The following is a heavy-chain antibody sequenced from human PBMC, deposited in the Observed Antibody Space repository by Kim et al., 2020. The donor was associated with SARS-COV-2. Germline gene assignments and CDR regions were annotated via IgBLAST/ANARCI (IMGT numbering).Heavy chain of an antibody. CDR1: GFTFSSYW. J-gene: IGHJ5*02. V-gene: IGHV3-74*01. CDR3: ASQVLGFGELPQFLPFDP. CDR2: INSDGSST. Sequence: GGSLRLSCAASGFTFSSYWMHWVRQAPGKGLVWVSRINSDGSSTSYADSVKGRFTISRDNAKNTLYLQMNSLRAEDTAVYYCASQVLGFGELPQFLPFDPWGQGTLVTVSS. D-gene: IGHD3-10*01.